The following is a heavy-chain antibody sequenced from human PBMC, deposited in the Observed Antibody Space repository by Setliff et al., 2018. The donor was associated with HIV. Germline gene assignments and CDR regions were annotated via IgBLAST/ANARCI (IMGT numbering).Heavy chain of an antibody. D-gene: IGHD3-3*01. V-gene: IGHV3-21*01. CDR2: ISSGSSYI. J-gene: IGHJ6*02. Sequence: PGGSLRLSCAASGFTFSSYSMNWVRQAPGKGLEWVSSISSGSSYIYYAESVKGRFTISRDNAKNSLYLQMNSLRAEDTAVYYCARAGVYYDFWRGNLYGMDVWGQGTAVTVSS. CDR3: ARAGVYYDFWRGNLYGMDV. CDR1: GFTFSSYS.